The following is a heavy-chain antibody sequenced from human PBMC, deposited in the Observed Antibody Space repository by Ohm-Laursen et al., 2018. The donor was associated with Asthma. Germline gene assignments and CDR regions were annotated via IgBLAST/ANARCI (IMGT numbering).Heavy chain of an antibody. CDR2: ISSSGGST. CDR1: GFTFSSYA. Sequence: SLRLSCAASGFTFSSYAMTWVRQAPGKGLEWVSGISSSGGSTSYADDVKGRFIVSRDNSRNTLFLQMNSLRAEDTAVYYCAKDGRGYDSTAFDIWGQGTMVTVSS. D-gene: IGHD3-22*01. J-gene: IGHJ3*02. V-gene: IGHV3-23*01. CDR3: AKDGRGYDSTAFDI.